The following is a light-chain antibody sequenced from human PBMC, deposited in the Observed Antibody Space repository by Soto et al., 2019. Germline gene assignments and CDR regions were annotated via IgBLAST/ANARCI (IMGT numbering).Light chain of an antibody. V-gene: IGKV1-5*01. CDR2: DGS. Sequence: DIQMTQSPSALSASVGDRVTITCRASQSISFWLAWYQQKPGKAPKLLIYDGSYLESGVPSRFSGSGSGTEFTLTISSVQAEDFAPYYCEQYNTYPVYTFGQATKLEIK. CDR3: EQYNTYPVYT. J-gene: IGKJ2*01. CDR1: QSISFW.